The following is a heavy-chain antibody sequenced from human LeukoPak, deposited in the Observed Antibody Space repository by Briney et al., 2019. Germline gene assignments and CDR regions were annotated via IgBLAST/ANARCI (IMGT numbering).Heavy chain of an antibody. J-gene: IGHJ4*02. CDR1: GFTFDDYA. CDR3: ARSGDGYNFGDY. Sequence: GGSLRLSCAASGFTFDDYAMHWVRQAPGKGLEWVSLISGDGGSTYYADSVKGRFTISRDNAKNSLYLQMNSLRAEDTAVYYCARSGDGYNFGDYWGQGTLVTVSS. CDR2: ISGDGGST. V-gene: IGHV3-43*02. D-gene: IGHD5-24*01.